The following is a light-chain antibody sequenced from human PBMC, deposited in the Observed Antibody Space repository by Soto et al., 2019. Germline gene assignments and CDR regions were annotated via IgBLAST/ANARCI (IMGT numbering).Light chain of an antibody. Sequence: QSVLTQPPSESGTPGQRVTISCSGSSSNIGSNTVNWYQQLPGTAPKLLIYSNNQRPSGVPDRFSGSKSGTSASLAISGLQSEDEADYYCAAWDDILNGVVFGGGTKLTVL. CDR3: AAWDDILNGVV. CDR2: SNN. V-gene: IGLV1-44*01. CDR1: SSNIGSNT. J-gene: IGLJ2*01.